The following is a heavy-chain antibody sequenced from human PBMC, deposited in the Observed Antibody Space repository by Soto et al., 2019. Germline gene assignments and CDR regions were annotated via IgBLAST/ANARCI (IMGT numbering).Heavy chain of an antibody. V-gene: IGHV3-33*01. D-gene: IGHD6-19*01. J-gene: IGHJ6*02. Sequence: GGSLRLSCAASGFTFSSYGMHWVRQAPGKGLEWVAVIWYDGSNKYYADSVKGRFTISRDNSKNTLYLQMNSLRAEDTAVYYCAREGGGSSGWYFVSGYYYYGMDVWGQGTTVTVSS. CDR3: AREGGGSSGWYFVSGYYYYGMDV. CDR2: IWYDGSNK. CDR1: GFTFSSYG.